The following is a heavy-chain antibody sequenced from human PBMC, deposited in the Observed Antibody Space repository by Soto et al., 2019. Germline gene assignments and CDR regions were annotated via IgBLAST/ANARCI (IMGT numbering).Heavy chain of an antibody. D-gene: IGHD3-22*01. CDR2: ISAYNGNT. Sequence: VASVKVSCKASGYTFTSYGISWVRQAPGQGLEWMGWISAYNGNTNYAQKLQGRVTMTTDTSTSTAYMELRSLRSDDTAVYYCARDWALYDSSGYTLPYYYYGMDVWGQGTTVTVS. J-gene: IGHJ6*02. CDR1: GYTFTSYG. CDR3: ARDWALYDSSGYTLPYYYYGMDV. V-gene: IGHV1-18*04.